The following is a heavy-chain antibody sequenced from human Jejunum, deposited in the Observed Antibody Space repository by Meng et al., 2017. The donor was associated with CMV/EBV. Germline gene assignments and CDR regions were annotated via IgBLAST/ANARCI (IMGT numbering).Heavy chain of an antibody. Sequence: DYGMPWVRQVPGKGLEWVAGISWNGMSRGYADSVRGRFTISRDNAKNSLYLQINSLRIEDTAFYYCTKNSVHDTSGYYYTDAFDLWGQGTMVTVSS. D-gene: IGHD3-22*01. V-gene: IGHV3-9*01. CDR1: DYG. J-gene: IGHJ3*01. CDR2: ISWNGMSR. CDR3: TKNSVHDTSGYYYTDAFDL.